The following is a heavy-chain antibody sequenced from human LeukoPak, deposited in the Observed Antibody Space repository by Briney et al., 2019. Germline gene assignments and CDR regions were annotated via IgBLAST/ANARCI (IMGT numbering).Heavy chain of an antibody. J-gene: IGHJ4*02. Sequence: GGSLRLSCVASRFTFSSYGMHWVRQAPGKGLEWVAFIRYDGSNKYYADSVKGRFTISRDNSKNTLYLQMNSLRAEDTAVYYCAKDRNYYDSSGYYSLMDYWGQGTLVTDSS. CDR3: AKDRNYYDSSGYYSLMDY. V-gene: IGHV3-30*02. D-gene: IGHD3-22*01. CDR1: RFTFSSYG. CDR2: IRYDGSNK.